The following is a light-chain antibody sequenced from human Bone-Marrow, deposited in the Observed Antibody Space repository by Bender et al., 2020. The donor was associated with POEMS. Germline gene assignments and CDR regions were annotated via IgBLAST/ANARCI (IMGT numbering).Light chain of an antibody. CDR2: DVN. CDR1: SGDVGGYNY. Sequence: QSALTQPRSVSGSPGQSVTISCAGTSGDVGGYNYVSWYQQHPGKAPQVMIYDVNKRPSGVPDRFTGSKSGASASLAISGLRSEDEADYYCQSYDSSLREVFGGGTKLTVL. J-gene: IGLJ3*02. CDR3: QSYDSSLREV. V-gene: IGLV2-11*01.